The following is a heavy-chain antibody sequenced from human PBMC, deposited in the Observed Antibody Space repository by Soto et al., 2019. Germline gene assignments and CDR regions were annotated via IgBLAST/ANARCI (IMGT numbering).Heavy chain of an antibody. D-gene: IGHD3-22*01. CDR2: ISSSSSTI. J-gene: IGHJ4*02. Sequence: GGSLRLSCAASGFTFSSYSMNWVRQAPGKGLEWVSYISSSSSTIYYADSVKGRFTISRDNAKNSLYLQMNSLRDEDTAVYYCARDWEYYDSSGYYTPHFDYWGQGTLVTVSS. V-gene: IGHV3-48*02. CDR3: ARDWEYYDSSGYYTPHFDY. CDR1: GFTFSSYS.